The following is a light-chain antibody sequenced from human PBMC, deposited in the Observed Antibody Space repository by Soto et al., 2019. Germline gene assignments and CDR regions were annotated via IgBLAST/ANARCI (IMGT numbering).Light chain of an antibody. Sequence: DIQMTQSPSTLSASVGDRVTITCRASQSISSWLAWYQQKSGKAPKLLIYKASSLESGVPSRFSGSGSGTEFTLTISSLQPDDFATYYCQQYNSYSTFGQGTKVEIE. J-gene: IGKJ1*01. CDR3: QQYNSYST. V-gene: IGKV1-5*03. CDR1: QSISSW. CDR2: KAS.